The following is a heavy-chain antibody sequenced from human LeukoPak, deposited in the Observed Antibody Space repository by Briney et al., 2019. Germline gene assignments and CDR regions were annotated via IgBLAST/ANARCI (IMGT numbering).Heavy chain of an antibody. D-gene: IGHD3-22*01. CDR2: ISYSGST. V-gene: IGHV4-59*01. CDR3: ARDSRGYYDSSGYFDY. CDR1: GGSISSSY. J-gene: IGHJ4*02. Sequence: SETLSLTCTVSGGSISSSYWSWIRQPPGKGLEWIGYISYSGSTNYSPSLKSRVTIAVDTSKNHFSLKLSSVTAADTAVYYCARDSRGYYDSSGYFDYWGQGTLVTVSS.